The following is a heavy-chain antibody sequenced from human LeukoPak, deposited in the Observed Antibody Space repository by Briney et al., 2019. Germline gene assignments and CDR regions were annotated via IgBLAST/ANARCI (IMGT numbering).Heavy chain of an antibody. J-gene: IGHJ4*02. CDR3: ARDPGYDSSGFDY. CDR1: GFTFSSYS. D-gene: IGHD3-22*01. CDR2: IYYSGST. Sequence: LRLSCAASGFTFSSYSMNWIRQPPGKGLEWIGYIYYSGSTYYNPSLKSRVTISVDTSKNQFSLKLSSVTAADTAVYYCARDPGYDSSGFDYWGQGTLVTVSS. V-gene: IGHV4-30-4*08.